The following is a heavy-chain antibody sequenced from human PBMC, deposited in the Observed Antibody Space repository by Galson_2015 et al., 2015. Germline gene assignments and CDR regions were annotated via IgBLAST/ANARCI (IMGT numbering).Heavy chain of an antibody. J-gene: IGHJ3*02. CDR2: IYPGDSDT. CDR3: ARNGDIVVPKQRWFAFDI. Sequence: QSGAEVKKPGESLKISCKGSGYSFTCYWIGWVRQMPGKGLEWMGIIYPGDSDTRYSPSFQGQVTISADKSISTAYLQWSSLKASDTAMYYCARNGDIVVPKQRWFAFDIWGQGTMVTVSS. D-gene: IGHD2-15*01. CDR1: GYSFTCYW. V-gene: IGHV5-51*01.